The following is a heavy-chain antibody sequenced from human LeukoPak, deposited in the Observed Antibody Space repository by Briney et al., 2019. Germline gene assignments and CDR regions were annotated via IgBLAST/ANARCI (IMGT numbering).Heavy chain of an antibody. Sequence: TGGSLRLSCAASGFTFSSYWMSRVRQAPGKGLEWVANIKQDGSEKYYVDSVKGRFTISRDNAKNSLYLQMNSLRAEDTAVYYCARPGGGYSYGFDASDIWGQGTMVTVSS. CDR2: IKQDGSEK. CDR3: ARPGGGYSYGFDASDI. V-gene: IGHV3-7*01. J-gene: IGHJ3*02. CDR1: GFTFSSYW. D-gene: IGHD5-18*01.